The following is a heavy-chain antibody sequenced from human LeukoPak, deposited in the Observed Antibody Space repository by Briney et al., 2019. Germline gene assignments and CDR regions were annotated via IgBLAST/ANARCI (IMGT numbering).Heavy chain of an antibody. CDR2: IYSSGST. CDR3: ARHQRGSGCPIDY. CDR1: GGSISSSYYY. J-gene: IGHJ4*02. V-gene: IGHV4-39*01. D-gene: IGHD6-19*01. Sequence: SETLSLTCTVSGGSISSSYYYWGWIRQPPGKGLEWIGSIYSSGSTYYNPSLKSRVTISVDTSKNQFSPKLTSVTAADTAVFSCARHQRGSGCPIDYGGQEPWAAVPS.